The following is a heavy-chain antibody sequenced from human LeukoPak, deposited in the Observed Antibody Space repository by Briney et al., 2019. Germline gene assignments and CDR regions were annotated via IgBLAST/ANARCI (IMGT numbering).Heavy chain of an antibody. J-gene: IGHJ4*02. CDR3: VRAAPRDCSPASCSLFDT. Sequence: PGGSLRLSCAGSGFTFNNYAMSWVRRAPRKGLEWVSTIMIGGDGKHYADSVKGRFTISRDRSESTLYLQMNGLRADDPAVYYCVRAAPRDCSPASCSLFDTWGQGALVTVSS. D-gene: IGHD2-2*01. CDR2: IMIGGDGK. CDR1: GFTFNNYA. V-gene: IGHV3-23*01.